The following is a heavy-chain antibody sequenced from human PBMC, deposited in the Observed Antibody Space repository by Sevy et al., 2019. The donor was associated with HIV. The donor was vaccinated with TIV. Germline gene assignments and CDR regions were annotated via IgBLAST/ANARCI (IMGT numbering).Heavy chain of an antibody. Sequence: GGSLRLSCVASGFTFSNYVMHWVRQAPGKGLEWVAVIWHDGNNEFYVDSVKGRFTISKDNSKNTLFLHMNSLRTEDTAVYYCAGEAGYGVNSRPFDSWGQGTLVTVSS. V-gene: IGHV3-33*08. CDR1: GFTFSNYV. CDR3: AGEAGYGVNSRPFDS. J-gene: IGHJ4*02. D-gene: IGHD4-17*01. CDR2: IWHDGNNE.